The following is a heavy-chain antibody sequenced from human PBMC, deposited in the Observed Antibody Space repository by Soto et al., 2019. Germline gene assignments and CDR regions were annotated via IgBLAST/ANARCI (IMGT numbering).Heavy chain of an antibody. Sequence: SETLSLTCTVSDGSISSYYWSWIRQPPGKGLEWIGYIYYSRNTNYNPSLKSRVTILVDKSKNPFSLKLSSVTAADTAVYYCARRYGYSFDYWGQGTLVTVSS. CDR3: ARRYGYSFDY. J-gene: IGHJ4*02. CDR2: IYYSRNT. CDR1: DGSISSYY. D-gene: IGHD1-1*01. V-gene: IGHV4-59*08.